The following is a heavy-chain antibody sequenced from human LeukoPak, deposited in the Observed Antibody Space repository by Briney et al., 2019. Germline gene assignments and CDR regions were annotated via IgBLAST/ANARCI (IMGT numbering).Heavy chain of an antibody. J-gene: IGHJ5*02. V-gene: IGHV3-74*01. CDR2: INSDGSSR. CDR3: ARGLAVAGSSWFDP. CDR1: GYTFSSYW. Sequence: GGSLRLSCAASGYTFSSYWMHWVRQVPGKGLVWVSRINSDGSSRSYVDSVMGRFTISRDNAKNTLYLQLDSLRAEDTAVYYCARGLAVAGSSWFDPWGQGTLVSVSS. D-gene: IGHD6-19*01.